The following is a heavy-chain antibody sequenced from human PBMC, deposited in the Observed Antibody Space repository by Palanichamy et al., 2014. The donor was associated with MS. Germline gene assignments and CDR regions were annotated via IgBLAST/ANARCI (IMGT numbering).Heavy chain of an antibody. V-gene: IGHV5-51*01. CDR1: EYSFTSYW. J-gene: IGHJ3*02. CDR2: IYPGDSDT. CDR3: ATPGGYGDNALGAFDI. D-gene: IGHD4-23*01. Sequence: EVQLVQSGAEVKKPGESLKTSCKGSEYSFTSYWIGWVRQMPGKGLEWMGIIYPGDSDTRYSPSFQGQVTISADKSISTAYLQWSSLKASDTAMYYCATPGGYGDNALGAFDIWGQGTMVTVSS.